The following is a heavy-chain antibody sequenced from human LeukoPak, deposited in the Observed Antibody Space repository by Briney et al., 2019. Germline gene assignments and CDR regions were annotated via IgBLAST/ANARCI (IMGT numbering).Heavy chain of an antibody. CDR2: IRYDGSNE. CDR3: ARDLGGYYGSGSYYNSGAFDI. D-gene: IGHD3-10*01. V-gene: IGHV3-30*02. J-gene: IGHJ3*02. Sequence: GGSLRLSCAASGFTFRHYGMHWVRQAPGKGLDWVAFIRYDGSNEYYADSVKGRFTISRDNSKNTLYLQMNSLRAEDTAVYYCARDLGGYYGSGSYYNSGAFDIWGQGTMVTVSS. CDR1: GFTFRHYG.